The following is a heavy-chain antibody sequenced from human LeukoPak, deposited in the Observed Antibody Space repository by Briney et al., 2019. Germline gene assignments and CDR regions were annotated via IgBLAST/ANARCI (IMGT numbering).Heavy chain of an antibody. CDR3: ARGSSSSMYYYYYMDV. CDR2: IIPIFGTA. V-gene: IGHV1-69*06. CDR1: GGTFSSYA. D-gene: IGHD6-6*01. J-gene: IGHJ6*03. Sequence: SVKVSCKASGGTFSSYAISWVRQAPGQGLEWMGGIIPIFGTANYAQKFQGRVTITADKSTSTAYMELSSLRSEDTAVYYCARGSSSSMYYYYYMDVWGKGTTVTVSS.